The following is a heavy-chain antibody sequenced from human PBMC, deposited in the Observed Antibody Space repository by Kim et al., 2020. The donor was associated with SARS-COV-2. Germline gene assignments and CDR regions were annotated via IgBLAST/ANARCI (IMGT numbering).Heavy chain of an antibody. D-gene: IGHD3-16*02. CDR3: ARHYHYYYMDV. V-gene: IGHV4-39*01. CDR2: IYYSGSA. CDR1: GGSISSSNYY. J-gene: IGHJ6*03. Sequence: SETLSLTCTVSGGSISSSNYYWGWIRQPPGKGLEWIGNIYYSGSAYYSPSLKSRVTIPVDTYKNQLSLKLRSVTAADTAVYYCARHYHYYYMDVWGKGTTVTVAS.